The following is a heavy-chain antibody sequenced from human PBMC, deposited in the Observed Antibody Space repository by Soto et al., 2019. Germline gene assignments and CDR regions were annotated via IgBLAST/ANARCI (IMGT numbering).Heavy chain of an antibody. CDR3: AGDKDRQQLGGNYYYIMDV. Sequence: QVQLVQSGAEVKKPGSSVKVSCKASGGTFSSSAFSWVRQAPGQGLEWMGGIMPIFRTADHAQKFQGRVTITADESTSTAYMELSSLRSEDTGVYYCAGDKDRQQLGGNYYYIMDVWGQGTTVTVSS. D-gene: IGHD3-3*02. CDR1: GGTFSSSA. V-gene: IGHV1-69*12. CDR2: IMPIFRTA. J-gene: IGHJ6*02.